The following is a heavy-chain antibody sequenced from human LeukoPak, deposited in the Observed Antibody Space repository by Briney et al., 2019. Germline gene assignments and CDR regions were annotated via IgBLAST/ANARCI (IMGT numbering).Heavy chain of an antibody. J-gene: IGHJ4*02. V-gene: IGHV4-61*01. CDR2: IHYSGGA. D-gene: IGHD4-23*01. CDR3: ARDMGAPDYGSYSVDY. Sequence: SEALSLTCTVSCGSVSSGSYYLSWIRQPPRMGLEWVAYIHYSGGAAYNPSLKSRVTISRDMSTNQFSLKMTSVTAADTAVYFCARDMGAPDYGSYSVDYWGQGTLVTVSS. CDR1: CGSVSSGSYY.